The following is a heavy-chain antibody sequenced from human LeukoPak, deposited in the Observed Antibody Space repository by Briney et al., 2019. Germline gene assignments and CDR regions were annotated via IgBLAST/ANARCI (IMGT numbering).Heavy chain of an antibody. CDR3: ATGGDFIVGATLDY. CDR2: FDPEDGET. V-gene: IGHV1-24*01. CDR1: GYTFTSYY. D-gene: IGHD1-26*01. J-gene: IGHJ4*02. Sequence: ASVKVSCKASGYTFTSYYMHWVRQAPGKGLEWMGGFDPEDGETIYAQKFQGRVTMTEDTSTDTAYMELSSLRSEDTAVYYCATGGDFIVGATLDYWGQGTLVTVSS.